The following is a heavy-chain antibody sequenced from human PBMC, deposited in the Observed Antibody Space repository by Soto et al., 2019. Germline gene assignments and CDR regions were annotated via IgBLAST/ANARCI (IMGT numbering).Heavy chain of an antibody. CDR3: ARGRNGSGSYYVYYYYGMDV. CDR2: INHSGST. D-gene: IGHD3-10*01. J-gene: IGHJ6*02. CDR1: GGSYSGYY. V-gene: IGHV4-34*01. Sequence: PSETLSLTCAVYGGSYSGYYWSWIRQPPGKGLEWIGEINHSGSTNYNPSLKSRVTISVDTSKNQFSLKLSSVTAADTAVYYCARGRNGSGSYYVYYYYGMDVWAQGTTVTVSS.